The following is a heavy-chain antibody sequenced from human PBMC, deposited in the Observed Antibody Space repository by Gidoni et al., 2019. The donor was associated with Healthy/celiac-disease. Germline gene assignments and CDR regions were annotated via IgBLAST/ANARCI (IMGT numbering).Heavy chain of an antibody. J-gene: IGHJ4*02. V-gene: IGHV3-15*01. CDR2: IKSKTDGGTT. Sequence: EVQLVESGGGLVKPGGSLRLSCAASGFTFSNAWMSWVRQAPGKGLEWVGSIKSKTDGGTTDYAATVKGRFTISRDDSKNTLYLQMNSLKTEDTAVYYCWRGSYPFDYWGQGTLVTVSS. CDR1: GFTFSNAW. D-gene: IGHD1-26*01. CDR3: WRGSYPFDY.